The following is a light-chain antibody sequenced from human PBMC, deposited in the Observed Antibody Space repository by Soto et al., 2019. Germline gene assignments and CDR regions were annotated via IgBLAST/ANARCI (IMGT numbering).Light chain of an antibody. Sequence: VLIQPPSVSVAPGKTARITCGGNNIGSKSVHWYQQKPGQAPVLVIYYDTDRPSGIPERFSGSNSGNTATLTISRVEAGDEADYYCQVWDSSSDHPVFGGGTKLTVL. CDR3: QVWDSSSDHPV. J-gene: IGLJ3*02. CDR2: YDT. CDR1: NIGSKS. V-gene: IGLV3-21*04.